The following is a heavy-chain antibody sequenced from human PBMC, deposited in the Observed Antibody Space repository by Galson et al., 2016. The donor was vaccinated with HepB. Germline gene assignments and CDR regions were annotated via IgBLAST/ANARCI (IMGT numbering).Heavy chain of an antibody. Sequence: SLRLSCAASGFSFSSYNMNWVRQAPGKGLEWVSFLSSTSSTIYYADSVKGRFTISRDNAKNSLYLQMNRLRDEDTAVYYCSRELMGSKEYYYYGMDVWGQGTTVTVSS. V-gene: IGHV3-48*02. D-gene: IGHD1-26*01. CDR2: LSSTSSTI. J-gene: IGHJ6*02. CDR3: SRELMGSKEYYYYGMDV. CDR1: GFSFSSYN.